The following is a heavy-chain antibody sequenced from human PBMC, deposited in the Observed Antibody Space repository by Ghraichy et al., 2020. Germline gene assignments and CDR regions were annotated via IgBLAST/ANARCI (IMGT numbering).Heavy chain of an antibody. J-gene: IGHJ6*02. CDR1: GGSFSGYY. CDR2: INHSGST. V-gene: IGHV4-34*01. Sequence: SETLSLTCAVYGGSFSGYYWSWIRQPPGKGLEWIGEINHSGSTNYNPSLKSRVTISVDTSKNQFSLKLSSVTAADTAVYYCARAGGIGSAVIGDYYYYYGMDVWGQGTTVTVSS. D-gene: IGHD3-22*01. CDR3: ARAGGIGSAVIGDYYYYYGMDV.